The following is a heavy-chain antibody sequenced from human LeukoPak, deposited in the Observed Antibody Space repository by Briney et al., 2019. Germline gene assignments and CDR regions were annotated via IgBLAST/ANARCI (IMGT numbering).Heavy chain of an antibody. Sequence: SETLSLTCTVSGGSISSGDYYWSWIRQPPGKGLEWIGYVYYSGSTYYNPSLKSRVTISVDTSKNQFSLKLSSVTAADTAVYYCARGVQWFGVIFDYWGQGTLVTVSS. D-gene: IGHD3-10*01. CDR2: VYYSGST. V-gene: IGHV4-30-4*01. CDR3: ARGVQWFGVIFDY. CDR1: GGSISSGDYY. J-gene: IGHJ4*02.